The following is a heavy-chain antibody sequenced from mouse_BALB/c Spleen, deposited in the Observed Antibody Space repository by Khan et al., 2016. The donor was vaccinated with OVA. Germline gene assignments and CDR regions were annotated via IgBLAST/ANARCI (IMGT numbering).Heavy chain of an antibody. D-gene: IGHD2-14*01. CDR3: ARGTTASYWCFDV. Sequence: QVQLQQPGAELVRPGASVKLSCKASGYSFTSYCMNWVKQRPGQGLEWIGMIHPSDSETTLNQKFKDKATLTVAKSSSTAYMQLSSPTSEDSAVCDCARGTTASYWCFDVWGAGTTVTVSS. CDR1: GYSFTSYC. CDR2: IHPSDSET. V-gene: IGHV1S82*01. J-gene: IGHJ1*01.